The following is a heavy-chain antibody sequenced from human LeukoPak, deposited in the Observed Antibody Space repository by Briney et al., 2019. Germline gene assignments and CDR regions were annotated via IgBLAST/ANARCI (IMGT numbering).Heavy chain of an antibody. D-gene: IGHD1-20*01. CDR2: ISYDGSNK. CDR1: GFTFSSYE. Sequence: QTGGSLRLSCAASGFTFSSYEMNWVRQAPGKGLEWVAVISYDGSNKYYADSVKGRFTISRDNSKNTLYLQMNSLRAEDTAVYYCARVSVQYNWNAGAFDIWGQGTMVTVSS. J-gene: IGHJ3*02. V-gene: IGHV3-30*04. CDR3: ARVSVQYNWNAGAFDI.